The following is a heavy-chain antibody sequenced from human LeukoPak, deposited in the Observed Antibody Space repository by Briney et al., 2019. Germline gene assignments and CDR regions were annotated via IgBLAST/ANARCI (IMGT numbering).Heavy chain of an antibody. V-gene: IGHV4-4*07. J-gene: IGHJ4*02. Sequence: SETLSLTCTVSGGSISGYFWTWIRQRAGEGLEWIGRISTSGTTNYNPSLKSRVTLSVDTSKNQLSLTLSSVTAADTAVYYCAREGGSSRYFDYWGQGTLVTVFS. D-gene: IGHD6-6*01. CDR3: AREGGSSRYFDY. CDR2: ISTSGTT. CDR1: GGSISGYF.